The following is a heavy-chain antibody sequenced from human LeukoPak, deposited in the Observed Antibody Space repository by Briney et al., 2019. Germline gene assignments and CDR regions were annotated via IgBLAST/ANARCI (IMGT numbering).Heavy chain of an antibody. V-gene: IGHV3-53*01. CDR3: ARSGFLEWLSVSHDAFDI. D-gene: IGHD3-3*01. CDR2: IYSGGRT. Sequence: GGSLRLSCAASGFTVSSNSMSWVRQAPGKGLEWVSLIYSGGRTYYADSVKGRFTISRDNSKNTLYLQMNSLRAEDTAVYYCARSGFLEWLSVSHDAFDIWGQGTMVTVSS. CDR1: GFTVSSNS. J-gene: IGHJ3*02.